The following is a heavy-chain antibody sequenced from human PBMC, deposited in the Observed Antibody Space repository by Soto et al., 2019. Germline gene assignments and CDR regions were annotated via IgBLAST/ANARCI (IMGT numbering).Heavy chain of an antibody. CDR1: GFTFDDYA. J-gene: IGHJ6*02. Sequence: EVQLVESGGGLVQPGRSLRLSCAASGFTFDDYAMHWVRQAPGKGLEWVSGISWNSGSIGYADSVKGRFTISRDNAKNSLYLQMNSLRAEDTALYYCAKEGAAGGMDVWGQGTTVTVSS. CDR3: AKEGAAGGMDV. CDR2: ISWNSGSI. D-gene: IGHD6-25*01. V-gene: IGHV3-9*01.